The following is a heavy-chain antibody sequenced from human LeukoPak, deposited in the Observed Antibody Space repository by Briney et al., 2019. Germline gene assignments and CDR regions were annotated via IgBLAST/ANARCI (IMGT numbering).Heavy chain of an antibody. V-gene: IGHV3-53*01. D-gene: IGHD1-14*01. J-gene: IGHJ4*02. CDR3: ARGVEPLAANTLAY. CDR1: GFTFSSYE. CDR2: LYSDGNT. Sequence: PGGSLRLSCAASGFTFSSYEMNWVRQAPGKGLEWVSVLYSDGNTKYADSVQGRFTISRDNSKNNLYLEMNSLSPDDTAVYYCARGVEPLAANTLAYWGQGTLVTVSS.